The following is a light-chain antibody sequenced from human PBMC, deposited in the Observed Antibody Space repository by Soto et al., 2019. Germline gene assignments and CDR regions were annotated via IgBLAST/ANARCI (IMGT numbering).Light chain of an antibody. CDR3: QKYGSSPWK. J-gene: IGKJ1*01. CDR2: GAS. CDR1: QRVSSH. Sequence: ETVITHSPFTLSVSPVDTATLSFMASQRVSSHLAWYQQKPGQAPRLLIYGASTRATGIPDRFSGSGSGTDFTLTISRLELEDFAVYYCQKYGSSPWKFGQGTKVDI. V-gene: IGKV3-20*01.